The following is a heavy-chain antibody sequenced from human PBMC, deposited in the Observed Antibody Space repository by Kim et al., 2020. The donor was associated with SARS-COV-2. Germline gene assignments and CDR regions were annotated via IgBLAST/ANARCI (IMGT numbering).Heavy chain of an antibody. J-gene: IGHJ4*02. Sequence: VKGRFTIASEHSKNTLYLPMNSLRAEDTAVYYCAKRHYTSGWYGGDYFDYWGQGTLVTVSS. D-gene: IGHD6-19*01. V-gene: IGHV3-23*01. CDR3: AKRHYTSGWYGGDYFDY.